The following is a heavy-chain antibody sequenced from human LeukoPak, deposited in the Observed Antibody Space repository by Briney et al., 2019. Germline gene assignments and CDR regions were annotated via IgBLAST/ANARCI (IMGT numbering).Heavy chain of an antibody. CDR1: GGSISSGGYY. CDR3: ARDIPQRDF. Sequence: PSETLSLTCTVSGGSISSGGYYWSWIRQPPGKGLEWIGYIYHSGSTYYNPSLKSRVTISVDRSKNQFSLKLTSVSAADTAVYYCARDIPQRDFWGQGTAVTVSS. D-gene: IGHD6-25*01. V-gene: IGHV4-30-2*01. J-gene: IGHJ4*02. CDR2: IYHSGST.